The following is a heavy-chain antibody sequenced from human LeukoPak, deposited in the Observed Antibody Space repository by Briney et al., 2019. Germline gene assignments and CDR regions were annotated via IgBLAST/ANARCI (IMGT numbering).Heavy chain of an antibody. CDR3: ARVGHYYGSGSSYTYYYYYMDV. J-gene: IGHJ6*03. Sequence: GASVKVSCKVSGYTLTELSMHWVRQATGQGLEWMGWMNPNNGNKAYAQKFQGRVTITRNTSISTAYMELSSLRSEDTALYYCARVGHYYGSGSSYTYYYYYMDVWGKGTAVTVSS. V-gene: IGHV1-8*03. D-gene: IGHD3-10*01. CDR2: MNPNNGNK. CDR1: GYTLTELS.